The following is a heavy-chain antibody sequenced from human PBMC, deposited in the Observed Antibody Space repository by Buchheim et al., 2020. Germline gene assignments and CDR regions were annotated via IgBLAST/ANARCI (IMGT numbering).Heavy chain of an antibody. CDR1: GFTFSSYA. D-gene: IGHD5-18*01. V-gene: IGHV3-30*04. CDR3: ARDQGTAMVLDY. J-gene: IGHJ4*02. Sequence: QVQLVESGGGVVQPGRSLRLSCAASGFTFSSYAMHWVRQAPGKGLEWVAVISYDGSNKYYADSAKGRFTISRDNSKTTLYLQMNSLRAEDTAVYYCARDQGTAMVLDYWGQGTL. CDR2: ISYDGSNK.